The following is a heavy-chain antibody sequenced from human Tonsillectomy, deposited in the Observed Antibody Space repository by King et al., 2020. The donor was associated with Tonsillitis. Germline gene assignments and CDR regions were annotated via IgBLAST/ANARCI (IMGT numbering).Heavy chain of an antibody. Sequence: QLQESGPGLVKPSETLSLTCTVSGGYISGYYWGWIRQPPGKGLEWVGYISDTGTPHYNASLTSRVTISLDTSKNQFSLKLSSLTAADTAVHYCARRADFWSGESYYYYMDVWGKGTTVTVSS. CDR1: GGYISGYY. J-gene: IGHJ6*03. V-gene: IGHV4-59*08. CDR2: ISDTGTP. D-gene: IGHD3-3*01. CDR3: ARRADFWSGESYYYYMDV.